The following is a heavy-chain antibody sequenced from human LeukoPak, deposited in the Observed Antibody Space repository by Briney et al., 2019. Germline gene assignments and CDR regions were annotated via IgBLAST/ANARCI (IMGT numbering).Heavy chain of an antibody. V-gene: IGHV4-30-2*01. Sequence: SETLSLTCAVSGGSISSGGYSWSRIRQPPGKGLEWIGYIYHSGSTYYNPSLKSRVTISVDRSKNQFSLKLSSVTAADTAVYYCARVPVRYDILTGYPDYWGQGTLVTVSS. CDR3: ARVPVRYDILTGYPDY. CDR2: IYHSGST. CDR1: GGSISSGGYS. J-gene: IGHJ4*02. D-gene: IGHD3-9*01.